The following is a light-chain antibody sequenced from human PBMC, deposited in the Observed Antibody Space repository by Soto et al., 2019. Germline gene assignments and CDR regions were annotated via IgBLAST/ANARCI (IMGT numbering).Light chain of an antibody. Sequence: EIVLTQSPGTLSLSPGERATLSCRASQSITSSYLAWYQQKPGQAPRLLIYGASSRATVIPDRFSGSGSGADFTLTISRLEPEAFAVYYCHQYGSSPGLFTFGPGTKVDVK. CDR1: QSITSSY. CDR3: HQYGSSPGLFT. V-gene: IGKV3-20*01. CDR2: GAS. J-gene: IGKJ3*01.